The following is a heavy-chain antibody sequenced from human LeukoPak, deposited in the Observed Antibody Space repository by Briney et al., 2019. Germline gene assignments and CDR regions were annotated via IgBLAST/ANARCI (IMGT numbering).Heavy chain of an antibody. CDR3: AKVSADNRHAVGFFFDS. J-gene: IGHJ4*02. CDR2: ISYEGSNT. Sequence: QTGRSLRLSCAASGFTFRDYAMRWVRQAPGQGLDWVALISYEGSNTHYADSVKGRFTISRDNSKNTLYLEVNSLRTEDTAVYFCAKVSADNRHAVGFFFDSWGQGALVTVSS. D-gene: IGHD1-1*01. V-gene: IGHV3-30-3*01. CDR1: GFTFRDYA.